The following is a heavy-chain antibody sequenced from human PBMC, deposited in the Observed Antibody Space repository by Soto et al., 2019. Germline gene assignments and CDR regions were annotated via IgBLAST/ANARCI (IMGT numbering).Heavy chain of an antibody. CDR3: ARGEQLDHYDYGMDV. D-gene: IGHD3-3*02. CDR1: GYSFTTHA. Sequence: ASVKIYCKASGYSFTTHAMIWVRQAPGQRPEWMGWINTGNGNTRYSPKFQGRVNITRDTSASTAYMELSSLKSEDTAVYYCARGEQLDHYDYGMDVWGQGSTVTVSS. J-gene: IGHJ6*02. V-gene: IGHV1-3*04. CDR2: INTGNGNT.